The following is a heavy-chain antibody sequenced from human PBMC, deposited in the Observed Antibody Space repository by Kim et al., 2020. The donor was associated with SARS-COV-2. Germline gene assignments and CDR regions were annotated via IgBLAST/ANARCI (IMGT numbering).Heavy chain of an antibody. CDR1: GFTFSASA. V-gene: IGHV3-73*01. CDR3: ITGIPQEVAN. J-gene: IGHJ4*02. D-gene: IGHD6-13*01. CDR2: IRNKANNYAT. Sequence: GWSLRLSCAASGFTFSASAMHWVRQASGKGLEWVGRIRNKANNYATAYAASVNGRFTISRDDSKNTAYLQMNSLKTEDTAVYFCITGIPQEVANWGQGTLVSVSS.